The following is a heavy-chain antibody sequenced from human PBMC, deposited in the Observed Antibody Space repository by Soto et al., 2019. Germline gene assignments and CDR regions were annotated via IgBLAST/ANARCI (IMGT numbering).Heavy chain of an antibody. J-gene: IGHJ1*01. CDR3: AIIKNLAYCGGDCYAEYFQH. D-gene: IGHD2-21*02. Sequence: ASVKVSCQASGYTFTSYGISWVRQAPGQGLEWMGWISAYNGNTNYAQKLQGRVTMTTDTSTSTAYMELRSLRSDDTAVYYCAIIKNLAYCGGDCYAEYFQHWGQGTLVTVSS. CDR2: ISAYNGNT. V-gene: IGHV1-18*01. CDR1: GYTFTSYG.